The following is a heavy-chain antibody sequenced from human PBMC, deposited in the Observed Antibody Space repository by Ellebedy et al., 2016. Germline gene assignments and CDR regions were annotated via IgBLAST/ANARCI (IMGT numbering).Heavy chain of an antibody. CDR3: AKGMRYYYYYGMDV. V-gene: IGHV3-23*01. Sequence: GGSLRLSCAASGFTFSRYAMSWVRQAPGKGLEWVSATSGSGGSTFYADSVKGRFSISRDNSKNTVSLQMFSLRAEDTAVYYCAKGMRYYYYYGMDVWGQGTTVTVSS. CDR2: TSGSGGST. J-gene: IGHJ6*02. CDR1: GFTFSRYA.